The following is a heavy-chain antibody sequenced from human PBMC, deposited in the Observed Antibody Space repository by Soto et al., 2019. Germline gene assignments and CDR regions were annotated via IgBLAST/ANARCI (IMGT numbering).Heavy chain of an antibody. Sequence: PGGSLRLSCAASGFTFSSYAMSWVRQAPGKGLEWVSAISGSGGSTYYADSVKGRLTISRDNSKNTLYLQMNSLRAEDTAVYYCAKGRSYYYYYGVDVWGQGTTVTVSS. J-gene: IGHJ6*02. CDR3: AKGRSYYYYYGVDV. CDR2: ISGSGGST. CDR1: GFTFSSYA. V-gene: IGHV3-23*01.